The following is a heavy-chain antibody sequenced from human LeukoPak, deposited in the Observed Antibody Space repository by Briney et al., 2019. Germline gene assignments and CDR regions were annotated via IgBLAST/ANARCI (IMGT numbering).Heavy chain of an antibody. CDR1: GFTVSSNY. D-gene: IGHD2-15*01. V-gene: IGHV3-48*01. Sequence: GGSLRLSCAASGFTVSSNYMSWVRQAPGKGLEWISYISYDSAIKYYADSVRGRFTISRDNAKNSLSLQMHSLRAEDTAVYYCVRDNPRCCGVVPVNIDDFWGQGTLVTVSS. CDR2: ISYDSAIK. J-gene: IGHJ4*02. CDR3: VRDNPRCCGVVPVNIDDF.